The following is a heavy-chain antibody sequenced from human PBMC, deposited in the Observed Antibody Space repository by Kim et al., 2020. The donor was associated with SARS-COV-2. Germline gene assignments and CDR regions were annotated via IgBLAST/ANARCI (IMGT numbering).Heavy chain of an antibody. CDR3: ARDTLGNYYYYGMDV. D-gene: IGHD7-27*01. Sequence: QKFQGRVTITADESTSTAYMELSSLRSEDTAVYYCARDTLGNYYYYGMDVWGQGTTVTVSS. V-gene: IGHV1-69*01. J-gene: IGHJ6*02.